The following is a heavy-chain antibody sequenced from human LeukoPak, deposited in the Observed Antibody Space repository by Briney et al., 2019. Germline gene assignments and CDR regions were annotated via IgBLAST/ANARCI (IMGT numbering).Heavy chain of an antibody. D-gene: IGHD3-22*01. CDR1: GFTFSTYG. J-gene: IGHJ4*02. CDR2: ISYDGNDK. CDR3: CYDSSGYYSMRFDY. V-gene: IGHV3-30*03. Sequence: GGSLRLSCAASGFTFSTYGMHWVRQAPGKGLEWVAIISYDGNDKDYADSVRGRFTISRDNSKNTLYLQMNSLRAEDTAVYYCCYDSSGYYSMRFDYWGQGTLVTVSS.